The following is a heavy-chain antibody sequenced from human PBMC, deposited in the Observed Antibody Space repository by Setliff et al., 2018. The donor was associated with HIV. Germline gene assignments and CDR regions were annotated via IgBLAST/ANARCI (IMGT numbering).Heavy chain of an antibody. CDR2: INPSGGST. V-gene: IGHV1-46*01. Sequence: ASVKVSCKASGYTFTSYYMHWVRQAPGQGLEWMGIINPSGGSTRYAQKFQGRVTMTRDTSTSTVYMELSSRRSEDTAVYYCARDGYYNSWSGYGYYYYYMDVWGKGTTVTVSS. CDR3: ARDGYYNSWSGYGYYYYYMDV. CDR1: GYTFTSYY. J-gene: IGHJ6*03. D-gene: IGHD3-3*01.